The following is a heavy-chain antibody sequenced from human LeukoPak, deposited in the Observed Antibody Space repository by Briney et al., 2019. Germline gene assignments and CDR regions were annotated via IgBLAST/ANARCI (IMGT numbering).Heavy chain of an antibody. D-gene: IGHD3-22*01. CDR1: GGSISSGSYY. V-gene: IGHV4-39*07. CDR2: IYYSGST. CDR3: ARPPSRYYYDSSGYFGRSYYYMDV. J-gene: IGHJ6*03. Sequence: SETLSLTCTVSGGSISSGSYYWGWIRQPPGKGLEWIGSIYYSGSTYYKPSLKSRVTISLDTSKNQFSLKLSSVTAADTAVYYCARPPSRYYYDSSGYFGRSYYYMDVWGKGTTVTISS.